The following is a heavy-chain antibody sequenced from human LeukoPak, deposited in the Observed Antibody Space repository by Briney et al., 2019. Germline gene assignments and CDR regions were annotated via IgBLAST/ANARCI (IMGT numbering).Heavy chain of an antibody. J-gene: IGHJ4*02. CDR2: ISSSSSYI. Sequence: AGGSLRLSCAASEFTFSTYTMNWVRQAPGKGLEWVSSISSSSSYIYYADSVKGRFTISRDNAKNSLYLQMNSLRAEDTAVYYCASGAVYDYWGQGTLVTVSS. CDR1: EFTFSTYT. CDR3: ASGAVYDY. V-gene: IGHV3-21*01. D-gene: IGHD1-26*01.